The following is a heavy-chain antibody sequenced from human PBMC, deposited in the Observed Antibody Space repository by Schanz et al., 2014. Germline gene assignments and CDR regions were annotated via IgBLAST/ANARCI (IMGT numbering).Heavy chain of an antibody. CDR3: ATKYCSGTTCYTDSWDH. V-gene: IGHV3-7*01. CDR1: RLTFGNYW. Sequence: EVQLVESGGGLVQPGGSLRLSCATSRLTFGNYWMSWVRQAPGKGLEWVANINQDGSQKYYVGSVKGRFTISRDNAKDSLYLRMTSLRAEDTAVYYCATKYCSGTTCYTDSWDHWGQGTLVTVSS. J-gene: IGHJ4*01. D-gene: IGHD2-2*02. CDR2: INQDGSQK.